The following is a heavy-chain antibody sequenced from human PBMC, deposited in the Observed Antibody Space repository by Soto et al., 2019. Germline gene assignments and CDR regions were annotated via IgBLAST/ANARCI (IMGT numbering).Heavy chain of an antibody. J-gene: IGHJ4*02. CDR2: IYHGGST. CDR1: CYSIISGHH. Sequence: PSETLSLTCSFSCYSIISGHHWGWIRQPPGKGLEWIGSIYHGGSTYFNPSLKSRLTISVDTSKSQFSLKLSSVTAADTAVYYCARHADSSSYYYPFDYWGQGTQVTVSS. V-gene: IGHV4-38-2*01. D-gene: IGHD3-22*01. CDR3: ARHADSSSYYYPFDY.